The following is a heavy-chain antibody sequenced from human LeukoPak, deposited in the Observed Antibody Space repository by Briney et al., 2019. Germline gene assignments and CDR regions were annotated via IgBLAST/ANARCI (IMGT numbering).Heavy chain of an antibody. D-gene: IGHD6-13*01. CDR1: GYTFTDYY. V-gene: IGHV1-18*04. CDR2: INPNDGDT. Sequence: ASVKVSCKASGYTFTDYYMHWVRQAPGQGFEWMGWINPNDGDTNYARNLQGRVTMTTDTSTTTAYMELRSLRSDATAVYYCALYSSSPYYYAMDVWGKGTTVIVSS. CDR3: ALYSSSPYYYAMDV. J-gene: IGHJ6*04.